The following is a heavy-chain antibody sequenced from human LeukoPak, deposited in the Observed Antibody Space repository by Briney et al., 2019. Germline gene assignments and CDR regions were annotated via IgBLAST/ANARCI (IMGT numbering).Heavy chain of an antibody. CDR2: ISGSGSGSST. CDR1: GFTISNYA. CDR3: AKMRAVAGSSFDY. J-gene: IGHJ4*02. V-gene: IGHV3-23*01. Sequence: GGSLRLSCAASGFTISNYAMSWVRQAPGKGLESVSVISGSGSGSSTYYADSVEGRFTISRDNSKNTLYLQMNSLRAEDTAVYYCAKMRAVAGSSFDYWGQGTLVTVSS. D-gene: IGHD6-19*01.